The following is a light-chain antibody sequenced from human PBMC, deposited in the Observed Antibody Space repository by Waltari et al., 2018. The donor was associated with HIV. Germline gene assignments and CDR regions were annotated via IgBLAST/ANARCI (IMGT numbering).Light chain of an antibody. Sequence: DIVMTQSPDSLAVSLGERATINCKSSQSVLYSSNNKNYLAWYQQKPGQPPKLLIYWASTRESGVPDRFSGSGSGTDFTLTISGLQAEDVAVYYCQQYYSTPFTFGPGTTVDIK. J-gene: IGKJ3*01. CDR2: WAS. CDR3: QQYYSTPFT. V-gene: IGKV4-1*01. CDR1: QSVLYSSNNKNY.